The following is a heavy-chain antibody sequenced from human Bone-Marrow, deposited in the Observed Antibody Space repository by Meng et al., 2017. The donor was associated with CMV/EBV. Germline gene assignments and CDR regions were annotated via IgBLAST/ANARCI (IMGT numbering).Heavy chain of an antibody. J-gene: IGHJ5*02. CDR2: ISAYNGNT. V-gene: IGHV1-18*01. CDR1: GGTFSSYA. D-gene: IGHD3-22*01. Sequence: ASVKVSCKASGGTFSSYAISWVRQAPGQGLEWMGWISAYNGNTNYAQKLQGRVTMTTDTSTSTAYMELRSLRSDYTAVYYCARPGDSSGSMEFDPWGQGTLVTVSS. CDR3: ARPGDSSGSMEFDP.